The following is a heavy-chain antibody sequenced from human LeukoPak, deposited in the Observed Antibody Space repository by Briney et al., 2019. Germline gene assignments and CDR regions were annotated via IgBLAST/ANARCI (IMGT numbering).Heavy chain of an antibody. CDR2: ISSSSSYI. Sequence: PGRSLRLSCAASGFTFSSYAMHWVRQAPGKGLEWVSSISSSSSYIYYAASVRGRFTISRDTSRSTLYLQMNSLRAEDAAVYYCAKAPVTSCRGAFCYPFDYWGQGTLVTVSS. CDR1: GFTFSSYA. D-gene: IGHD2-15*01. J-gene: IGHJ4*02. V-gene: IGHV3-21*04. CDR3: AKAPVTSCRGAFCYPFDY.